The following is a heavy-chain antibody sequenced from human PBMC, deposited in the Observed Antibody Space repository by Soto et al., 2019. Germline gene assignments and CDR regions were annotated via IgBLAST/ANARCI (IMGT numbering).Heavy chain of an antibody. D-gene: IGHD6-13*01. CDR2: IGSRGSSYR. J-gene: IGHJ3*01. CDR3: ARDLEAADVFDF. V-gene: IGHV3-21*06. CDR1: GFTFNNYN. Sequence: EVQLVESGGVLVKPGGSLRLSCAVSGFTFNNYNMNWVRQAPGKGLEWVASIGSRGSSYRYYADTVKGRFTISRDIANNSLYLQMDSLRVDDTGLYYCARDLEAADVFDFWGQGTLVTVSS.